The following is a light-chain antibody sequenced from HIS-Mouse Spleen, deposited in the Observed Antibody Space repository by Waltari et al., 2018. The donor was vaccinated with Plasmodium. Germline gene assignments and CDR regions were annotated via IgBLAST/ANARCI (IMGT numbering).Light chain of an antibody. CDR2: DAP. V-gene: IGKV3-11*01. Sequence: EIVLTQSPATLSLSPGERATLSCRASQSVSSYLAWDQQKPGQAPRLLIYDAPNRATGIPARFSGSGSGTDFTLTISSLEPEDFAVYYCQQRSNWPPLTFGGGTKVEIK. J-gene: IGKJ4*01. CDR1: QSVSSY. CDR3: QQRSNWPPLT.